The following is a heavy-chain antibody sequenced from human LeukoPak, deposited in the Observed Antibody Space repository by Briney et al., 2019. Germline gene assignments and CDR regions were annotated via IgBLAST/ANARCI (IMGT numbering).Heavy chain of an antibody. CDR2: IYHSGST. CDR3: ARGARGDLDP. V-gene: IGHV4-30-2*01. J-gene: IGHJ5*02. CDR1: GGSISSGGYS. Sequence: SETLSLTCAVSGGSISSGGYSWSWIRQPPGKGLEWIGYIYHSGSTYYNPSLKSRVTISVDTSKNQFSLKLSSVTAADTAVYYCARGARGDLDPWGQGTLVTVSS.